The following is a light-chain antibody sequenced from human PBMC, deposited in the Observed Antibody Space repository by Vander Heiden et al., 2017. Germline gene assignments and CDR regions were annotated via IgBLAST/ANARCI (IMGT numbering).Light chain of an antibody. CDR2: DAS. V-gene: IGKV1-33*01. CDR1: QDISNY. J-gene: IGKJ5*01. CDR3: QQYDNLPLT. Sequence: DIPMTQGPLSLSASVGDRVTLTCQASQDISNYLNWYQQKPGKDPKHLIYDASHFETGVPSRFSGSGSGTDFTFPISSLQPADIATYYCQQYDNLPLTFGQGTRLEIK.